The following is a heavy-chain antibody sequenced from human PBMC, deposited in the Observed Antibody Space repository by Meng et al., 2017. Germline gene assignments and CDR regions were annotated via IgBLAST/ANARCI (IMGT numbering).Heavy chain of an antibody. J-gene: IGHJ4*02. CDR2: IYHSGST. CDR3: ARDRGAVAGTNFDY. CDR1: GGSISSSNW. D-gene: IGHD6-19*01. Sequence: THALTCACSGGSISSSNWWSWVRQPPRKGLEWIEEIYHSGSTNYNPSLKSRVTISVDKSKNQFSLKLSSVTAADTAVYYCARDRGAVAGTNFDYWGQGTLVTVSS. V-gene: IGHV4-4*02.